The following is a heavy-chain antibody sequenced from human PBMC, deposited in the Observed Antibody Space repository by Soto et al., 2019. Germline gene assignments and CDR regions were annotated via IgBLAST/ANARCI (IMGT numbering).Heavy chain of an antibody. Sequence: GGSLRLSCTVSGFAFNNYGINWVRQAPGKGLEWVSSISKSDYTYYSDSVTGRFTISRDNAKNSVSLQMNTLRVEDTAVYYCAREDSIIIPAVSDFWGQGTLVTVSS. J-gene: IGHJ4*02. CDR3: AREDSIIIPAVSDF. D-gene: IGHD2-2*01. V-gene: IGHV3-21*01. CDR1: GFAFNNYG. CDR2: ISKSDYT.